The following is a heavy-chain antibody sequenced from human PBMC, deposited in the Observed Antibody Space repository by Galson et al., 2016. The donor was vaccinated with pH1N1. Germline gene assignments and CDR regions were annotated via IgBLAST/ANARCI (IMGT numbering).Heavy chain of an antibody. CDR3: ARLTLLSVEEYYFDY. J-gene: IGHJ4*02. CDR2: IDNSGST. V-gene: IGHV4-31*01. D-gene: IGHD3-10*01. CDR1: GASVTRGDSY. Sequence: TLSLTCTVSGASVTRGDSYWSWIRQHPGKGLEWIGYIDNSGSTYYNSSLKGQIAISVDTCKNQFSLRLSSVTAADTAVYYCARLTLLSVEEYYFDYWGQGTLVTVSS.